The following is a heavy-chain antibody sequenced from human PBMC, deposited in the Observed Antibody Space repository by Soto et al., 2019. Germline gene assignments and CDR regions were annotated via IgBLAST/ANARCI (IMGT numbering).Heavy chain of an antibody. Sequence: GGSLRLSCSASGFTFSIYAMHWVRRAPGKGLEYVSSISTNGGSTHYADSVKGRFTISRDNSKNTQYLQMSSLRADDTSLYYFVKGEYYYDSSGYYPFDYWGQGTLVTVSS. CDR3: VKGEYYYDSSGYYPFDY. V-gene: IGHV3-64D*06. D-gene: IGHD3-22*01. J-gene: IGHJ4*02. CDR2: ISTNGGST. CDR1: GFTFSIYA.